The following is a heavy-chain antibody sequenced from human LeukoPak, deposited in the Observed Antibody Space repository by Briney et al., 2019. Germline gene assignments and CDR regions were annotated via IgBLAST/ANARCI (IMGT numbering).Heavy chain of an antibody. CDR3: ARDLEFNVPYSTGHSH. J-gene: IGHJ4*02. V-gene: IGHV1-2*02. CDR2: INPKNGGT. Sequence: ASVKVSCKASGYTFTDYYMRWVRQAPRQGLEWMGWINPKNGGTNYPQKFHGRVTMTRDTSISTVYMDLSGLTSDDTAVYYCARDLEFNVPYSTGHSHWGQGTLVTVSS. D-gene: IGHD3-22*01. CDR1: GYTFTDYY.